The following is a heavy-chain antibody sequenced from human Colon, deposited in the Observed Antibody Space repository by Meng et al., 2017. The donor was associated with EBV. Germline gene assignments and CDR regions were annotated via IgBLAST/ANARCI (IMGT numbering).Heavy chain of an antibody. V-gene: IGHV4-31*03. Sequence: QVQLQESGPGLVKPSXXLXLTCTGSGGSISSGGFYWSWIRQHPGKGLEWIGYIYYSGSTYYNPSLRSRVAISIDTSKNQFSLKLTSVTAADTAVYFCARTNYGDYNWFDPWGQGTLVTVSS. CDR3: ARTNYGDYNWFDP. CDR1: GGSISSGGFY. CDR2: IYYSGST. J-gene: IGHJ5*02. D-gene: IGHD4-17*01.